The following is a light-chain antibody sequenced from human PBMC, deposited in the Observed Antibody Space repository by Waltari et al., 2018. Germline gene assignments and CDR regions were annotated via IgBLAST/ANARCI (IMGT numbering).Light chain of an antibody. CDR3: ATWDDVLSAWV. CDR2: RNN. V-gene: IGLV1-47*01. Sequence: QSVLTQPPAASGTPGQRVTITCSGSSSNIGRNFVYWYQQLSGTAPKLLIYRNNQRPSGVPDRLSGSKSGTSASLAISGLRAEDEGDYYCATWDDVLSAWVFGGGT. CDR1: SSNIGRNF. J-gene: IGLJ3*02.